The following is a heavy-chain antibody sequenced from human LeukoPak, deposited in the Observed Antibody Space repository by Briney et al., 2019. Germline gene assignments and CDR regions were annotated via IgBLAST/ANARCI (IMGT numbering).Heavy chain of an antibody. V-gene: IGHV1-2*02. CDR3: ARDSPNYYDSSGYYLN. D-gene: IGHD3-22*01. CDR1: GYTFTGYY. CDR2: INPNSGGT. J-gene: IGHJ4*02. Sequence: ASVKVSCKASGYTFTGYYMHWVRQAPGQGLEWMGWINPNSGGTNYAQKFQGRVTMTRDTSISTAYMELSRLRSDDTAVYYCARDSPNYYDSSGYYLNWGQGTLVTVSS.